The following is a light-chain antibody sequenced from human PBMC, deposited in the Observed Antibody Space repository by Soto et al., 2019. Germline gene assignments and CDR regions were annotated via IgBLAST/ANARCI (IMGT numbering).Light chain of an antibody. J-gene: IGKJ4*01. Sequence: DIQMTQSPSSLSASVGDRVTITCRASQGISNYLAWYQQKPGKVPKLLICAASTLQSAGPSRFSGSVSGTDFTLTISSVQPEDVATYYCQKYNSASLTFGGGTKVEGK. CDR2: AAS. CDR1: QGISNY. V-gene: IGKV1-27*01. CDR3: QKYNSASLT.